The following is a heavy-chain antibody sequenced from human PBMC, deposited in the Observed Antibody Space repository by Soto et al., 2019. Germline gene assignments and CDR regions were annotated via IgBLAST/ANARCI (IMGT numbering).Heavy chain of an antibody. J-gene: IGHJ5*02. CDR1: GYSISSGYY. CDR2: IYHSGST. D-gene: IGHD3-3*01. V-gene: IGHV4-38-2*01. Sequence: SETLSLTCAVSGYSISSGYYWGWIRQPPGKGLEWIGSIYHSGSTYYNPSLKSRVTISVDPSKNQFSLKLSSVTAADTAVYYCARGGSITTFITSVFDPCGQGTLVTVSS. CDR3: ARGGSITTFITSVFDP.